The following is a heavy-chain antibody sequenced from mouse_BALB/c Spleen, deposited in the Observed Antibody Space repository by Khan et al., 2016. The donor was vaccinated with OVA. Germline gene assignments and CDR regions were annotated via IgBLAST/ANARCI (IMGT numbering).Heavy chain of an antibody. V-gene: IGHV2-2*02. CDR3: ARIFIGTTDYAMDY. J-gene: IGHJ4*01. CDR2: IWSGGST. CDR1: GFSLTSYG. Sequence: VQLQESGPGLVQPSQSLSITCTVSGFSLTSYGVHRVRQSPGKGLEWLGVIWSGGSTDYNAAFISRLSISKDNSKSQVFFKMNSLQANDTAIYYCARIFIGTTDYAMDYWGQGTSVTVSS. D-gene: IGHD2-14*01.